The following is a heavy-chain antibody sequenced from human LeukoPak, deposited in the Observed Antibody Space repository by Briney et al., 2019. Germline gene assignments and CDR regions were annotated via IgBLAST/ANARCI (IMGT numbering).Heavy chain of an antibody. J-gene: IGHJ4*02. CDR2: MNPNSGNT. CDR3: ARDYADYDISPYYFDY. V-gene: IGHV1-2*02. Sequence: GASVKVSCKASGYTFTGYYMHWVRQATGQGLEWMGWMNPNSGNTGYAQKFQGRVTMTRDTSISTAYMELSRLRSDDTAVYYCARDYADYDISPYYFDYWGQGTLVTVSS. CDR1: GYTFTGYY. D-gene: IGHD3-9*01.